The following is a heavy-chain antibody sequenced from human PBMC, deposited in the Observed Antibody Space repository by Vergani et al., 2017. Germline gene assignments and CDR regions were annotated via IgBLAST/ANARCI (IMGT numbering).Heavy chain of an antibody. V-gene: IGHV1-69*02. J-gene: IGHJ3*02. CDR1: GGTFSSYT. CDR3: ARVRGGKYYYDSSGYSTAFDI. CDR2: IIPILGIA. Sequence: QVQLVQSGAEVKKPGSSVKVSCKASGGTFSSYTISWVRQAPGQGLEWMGRIIPILGIANYAQKFQGRVTITADKSTSTAYMELRSLRSDDTAVYYCARVRGGKYYYDSSGYSTAFDIWGQGTMVTVSS. D-gene: IGHD3-22*01.